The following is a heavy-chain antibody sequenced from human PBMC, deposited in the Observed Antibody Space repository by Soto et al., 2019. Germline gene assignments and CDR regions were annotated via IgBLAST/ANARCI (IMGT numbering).Heavy chain of an antibody. J-gene: IGHJ5*02. V-gene: IGHV4-34*01. CDR3: ARARITIFGVVIAPRRNWFDP. CDR1: GGSFSGYY. Sequence: SETLSLTFAVNGGSFSGYYWSWIRQPPGKGLEWIGEINHSGSTNYNPSLKSRVTISVDTSKNQFSLKLSSVTAAGTAVYYCARARITIFGVVIAPRRNWFDPWGQGTPVTVS. CDR2: INHSGST. D-gene: IGHD3-3*01.